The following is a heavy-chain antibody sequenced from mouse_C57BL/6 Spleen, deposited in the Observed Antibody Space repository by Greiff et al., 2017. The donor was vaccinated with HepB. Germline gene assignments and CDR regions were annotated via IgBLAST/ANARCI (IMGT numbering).Heavy chain of an antibody. Sequence: QVQLQQPGAELVRPGTSVKLSCKASGYTFTSYWMHWVKQRPGQGLEWIGVIDPSDSYTNYNQKFKGKATLTVDTSSSTAYMQLSSLTSEDSAVYYGARRYYGSSYDAMDYWGQGTSVTVSS. V-gene: IGHV1-59*01. J-gene: IGHJ4*01. CDR1: GYTFTSYW. CDR3: ARRYYGSSYDAMDY. D-gene: IGHD1-1*01. CDR2: IDPSDSYT.